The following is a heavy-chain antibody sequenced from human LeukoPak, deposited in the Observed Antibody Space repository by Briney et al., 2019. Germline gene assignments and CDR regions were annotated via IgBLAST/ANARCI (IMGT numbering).Heavy chain of an antibody. CDR2: IYYSGST. J-gene: IGHJ4*02. D-gene: IGHD4-17*01. CDR1: GGSISSYY. V-gene: IGHV4-59*12. CDR3: ARAGSYGDYEFDF. Sequence: PSETLSLTCTVPGGSISSYYWSWIGQPPGKGLEWIGYIYYSGSTNYNPSLKSRVTISVDTSKNQFSLKLNSVTAADTAVYYCARAGSYGDYEFDFWGQGTLVTVSS.